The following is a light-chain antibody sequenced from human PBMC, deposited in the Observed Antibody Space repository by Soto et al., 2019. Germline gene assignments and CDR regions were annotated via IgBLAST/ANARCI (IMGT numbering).Light chain of an antibody. Sequence: QPGLTQPSSRSASRGASASLTCTLRSGINVGTYRIYWYQQKPGSPPQYLLRYKSDSDKQQGSGVPSRFSGSKDASANAGILLLSGLQSEDEADYYCMIWHSSAYVFGTGTKVTVL. CDR1: SGINVGTYR. J-gene: IGLJ1*01. V-gene: IGLV5-45*03. CDR2: YKSDSDK. CDR3: MIWHSSAYV.